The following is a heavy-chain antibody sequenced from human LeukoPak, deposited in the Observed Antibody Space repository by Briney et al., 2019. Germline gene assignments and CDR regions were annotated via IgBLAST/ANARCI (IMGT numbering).Heavy chain of an antibody. Sequence: GGSPRLSCAVSGFSVTNNYMSWVRQAPGKGLEWVSVFYVGGATYYADSVKGRFTISRDNSENTLYLQMKSLRAEDTAVYYCARGDGYNFFDYWGQGTLVTVSS. CDR1: GFSVTNNY. D-gene: IGHD5-24*01. J-gene: IGHJ4*02. CDR2: FYVGGAT. V-gene: IGHV3-53*01. CDR3: ARGDGYNFFDY.